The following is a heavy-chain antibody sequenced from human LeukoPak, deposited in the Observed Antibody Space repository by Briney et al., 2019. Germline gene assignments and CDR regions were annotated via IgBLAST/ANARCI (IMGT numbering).Heavy chain of an antibody. CDR2: ISGGGGST. J-gene: IGHJ4*02. D-gene: IGHD3-22*01. Sequence: GGSLRLSCAASEFTFNHYAMSWVRQAPGKGLEWVSSISGGGGSTYYADSVKGRFTISRDNSKNTLFLQMSSLTAGDTAVYYCAKSAYYDSSGFYREYYFDHWGQGTLVTVSS. CDR3: AKSAYYDSSGFYREYYFDH. V-gene: IGHV3-23*01. CDR1: EFTFNHYA.